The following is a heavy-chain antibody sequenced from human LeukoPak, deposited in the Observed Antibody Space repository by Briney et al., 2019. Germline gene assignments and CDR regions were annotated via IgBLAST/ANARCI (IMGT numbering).Heavy chain of an antibody. D-gene: IGHD3-3*01. J-gene: IGHJ4*02. V-gene: IGHV4-61*02. Sequence: PSQTLSLTCTVSGGSISSGSYYWSWIRQPAGKGLERIGRIYTSGSTNYNPSLKSRVTISVDTSKNQFSLKLSSVTAADTAVYYCARVDFWSGRGYWGQGTLVTVSS. CDR1: GGSISSGSYY. CDR2: IYTSGST. CDR3: ARVDFWSGRGY.